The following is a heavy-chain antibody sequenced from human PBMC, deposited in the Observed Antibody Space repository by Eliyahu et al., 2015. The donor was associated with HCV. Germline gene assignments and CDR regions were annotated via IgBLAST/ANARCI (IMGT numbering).Heavy chain of an antibody. CDR1: GFXFSNYW. V-gene: IGHV3-7*01. J-gene: IGHJ4*02. CDR3: VREHDYNDFFSGQ. D-gene: IGHD4-17*01. CDR2: IKQEGHEK. Sequence: EVQLVESGGGLVQPGGSLXLSCAASGFXFSNYWMSWVRQAPGKGLEWVANIKQEGHEKYYGDSVRGRFTISRDNTENSLSLQMNYLRAEDSAVYYCVREHDYNDFFSGQWGQGALVTVSS.